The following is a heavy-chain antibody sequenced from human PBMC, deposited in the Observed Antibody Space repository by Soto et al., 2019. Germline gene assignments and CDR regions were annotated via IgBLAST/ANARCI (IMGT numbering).Heavy chain of an antibody. CDR1: GFPFSDYY. D-gene: IGHD3-9*01. V-gene: IGHV3-11*05. Sequence: QVQLVESGGDLVKPGGSLRLSCAASGFPFSDYYMSWIRQAPGKGLEWDSSIGGSSSYTNNADSVKGRFTISRDNAKNSLYLQMNSLRAEDTAVYYCARRRPTGYYNYWGQGTLVTVSA. CDR3: ARRRPTGYYNY. CDR2: IGGSSSYT. J-gene: IGHJ4*02.